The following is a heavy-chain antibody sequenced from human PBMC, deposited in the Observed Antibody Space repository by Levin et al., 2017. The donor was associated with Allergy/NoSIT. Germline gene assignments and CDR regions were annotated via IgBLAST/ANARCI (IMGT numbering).Heavy chain of an antibody. V-gene: IGHV4-39*01. CDR1: GGSISSSSYY. CDR2: IYYSGST. Sequence: SQTLSLTCTVSGGSISSSSYYWGWIRQPPGKGLEWIGSIYYSGSTYYNPSLKSRVTISVDTSKNQFSLKLSSVTAADTAVYYCARPLQGYGDYDLVREFDAFDIWGQGTMVTVSS. D-gene: IGHD4-17*01. CDR3: ARPLQGYGDYDLVREFDAFDI. J-gene: IGHJ3*02.